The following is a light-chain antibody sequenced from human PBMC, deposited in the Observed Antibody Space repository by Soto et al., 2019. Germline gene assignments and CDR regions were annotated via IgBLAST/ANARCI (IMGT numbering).Light chain of an antibody. V-gene: IGLV1-40*01. CDR2: GNS. CDR3: RSYDSSLSGHV. CDR1: SSNIGAGYD. J-gene: IGLJ1*01. Sequence: QSVLTQPPSVSGAPGQRVTISCTGSSSNIGAGYDVHWYQQLPGTAPKLLIYGNSNRPSGVPDRFSGSKSGTSASLAITGLQAEDEADYCCRSYDSSLSGHVFGTGTKVTVL.